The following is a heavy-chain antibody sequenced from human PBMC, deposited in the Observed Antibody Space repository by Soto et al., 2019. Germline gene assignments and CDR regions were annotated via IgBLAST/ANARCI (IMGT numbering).Heavy chain of an antibody. J-gene: IGHJ4*02. CDR3: ASVSGYDFSIDY. CDR1: GGSISSGGYY. Sequence: SETLSLTCTVSGGSISSGGYYWSWIRQPPGKGLEWIGYIYYSGSTYYNPSLKSRVTISVDTSKNQFSLKLSSVTAADTAVYYCASVSGYDFSIDYWGQGTLVTVSS. CDR2: IYYSGST. D-gene: IGHD5-12*01. V-gene: IGHV4-30-4*01.